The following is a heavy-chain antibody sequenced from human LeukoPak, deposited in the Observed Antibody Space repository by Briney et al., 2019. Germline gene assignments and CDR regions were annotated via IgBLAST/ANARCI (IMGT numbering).Heavy chain of an antibody. CDR2: ISWNSGSI. V-gene: IGHV3-9*03. J-gene: IGHJ3*02. D-gene: IGHD1-26*01. Sequence: PGRSLRLSCAASGFTFDDYAMHWVRQAPGKGLEWVSGISWNSGSIGYADSVKGRFTISRDNAKNSLYLQMNSLRAEDMALYYCAKDIGRGSSADAFDIWGQGTMVTVSS. CDR3: AKDIGRGSSADAFDI. CDR1: GFTFDDYA.